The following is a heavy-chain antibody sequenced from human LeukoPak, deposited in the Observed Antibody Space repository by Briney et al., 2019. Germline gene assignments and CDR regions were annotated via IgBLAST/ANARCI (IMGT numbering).Heavy chain of an antibody. CDR3: AKMYCSSTNCYRWYFDL. D-gene: IGHD2-2*02. CDR1: GGSISTYY. V-gene: IGHV4-59*12. CDR2: IYYSGSI. Sequence: SETLSLTCTVSGGSISTYYWSWIRQPPGKGLEWIGYIYYSGSINYNPSLKSRVTISVDTSKNQFSLNLRSVTAADTAVYFCAKMYCSSTNCYRWYFDLWGRGTLVTVSS. J-gene: IGHJ2*01.